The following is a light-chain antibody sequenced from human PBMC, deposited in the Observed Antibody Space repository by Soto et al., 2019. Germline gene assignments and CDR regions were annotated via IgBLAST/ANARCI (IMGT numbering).Light chain of an antibody. CDR1: QSISRS. CDR3: HPYNSWPPGT. CDR2: DAP. V-gene: IGKV3-15*01. Sequence: IALTQSPDILSVFPGERATLSCRARQSISRSLAWDHQKPCQAPRLLISDAPTRATGIPARFSGSGSGTECTLTISSLQSEDFALYYCHPYNSWPPGTFGQGTKVDIK. J-gene: IGKJ2*01.